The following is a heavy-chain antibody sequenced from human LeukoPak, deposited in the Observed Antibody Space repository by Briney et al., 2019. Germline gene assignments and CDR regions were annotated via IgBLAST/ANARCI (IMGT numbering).Heavy chain of an antibody. CDR2: ISSSSSYI. CDR1: GFTFSSYT. CDR3: ARDHREAKVGATTRGWFDP. D-gene: IGHD1-26*01. J-gene: IGHJ5*02. V-gene: IGHV3-21*01. Sequence: PGGSLRLSCAASGFTFSSYTMTWVRQAPGKGLEWVSSISSSSSYIYYADSVKGRFTISRDNAKNSLYLQMNSLRAEDTAVYYCARDHREAKVGATTRGWFDPWGQGTLVTVSS.